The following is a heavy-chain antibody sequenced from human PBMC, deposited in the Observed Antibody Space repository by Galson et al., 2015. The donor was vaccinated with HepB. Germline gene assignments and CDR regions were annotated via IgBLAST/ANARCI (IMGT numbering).Heavy chain of an antibody. J-gene: IGHJ4*02. CDR1: GFTFSSYG. D-gene: IGHD5-24*01. CDR3: AKSGGYNQGYFDY. Sequence: SLRLSCAASGFTFSSYGMHWVRQAPGKGLEWVAVISYDGSNKYYADSVKGRFTISRDNSKNTLYLQMNSLRAEDTAVYYCAKSGGYNQGYFDYWGQGTLVTVSS. V-gene: IGHV3-30*18. CDR2: ISYDGSNK.